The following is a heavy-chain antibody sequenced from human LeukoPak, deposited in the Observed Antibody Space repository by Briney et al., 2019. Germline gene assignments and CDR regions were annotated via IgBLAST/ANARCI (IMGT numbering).Heavy chain of an antibody. CDR3: AKDAREGSGWYYFDY. CDR2: ISGGGDTT. CDR1: GFTFSSYA. Sequence: PGGSLRLSCAASGFTFSSYAMSWVRQGPEKGLEWVSPISGGGDTTYYADSVRGRFTVSRDASKNTLFLQMNSLRAEDTAVYYCAKDAREGSGWYYFDYWGQGTLVTVSS. J-gene: IGHJ4*02. V-gene: IGHV3-23*01. D-gene: IGHD6-13*01.